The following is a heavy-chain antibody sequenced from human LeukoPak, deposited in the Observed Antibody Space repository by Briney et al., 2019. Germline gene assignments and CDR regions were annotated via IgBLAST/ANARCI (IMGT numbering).Heavy chain of an antibody. CDR2: ISGIEGNK. Sequence: GGSLRLSCAASGFTLSTYAMGWVRQAPGKGLEWVSAISGIEGNKYYADSVKGRFTISRDNSKDTLYLQMNSLRAEDTAVFFCAKIVDNNYPRSVDSWGQGTLVTVSS. CDR1: GFTLSTYA. V-gene: IGHV3-23*01. D-gene: IGHD2-21*01. CDR3: AKIVDNNYPRSVDS. J-gene: IGHJ4*02.